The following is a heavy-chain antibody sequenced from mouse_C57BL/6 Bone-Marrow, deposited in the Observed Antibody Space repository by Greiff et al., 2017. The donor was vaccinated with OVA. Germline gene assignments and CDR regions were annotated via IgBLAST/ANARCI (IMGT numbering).Heavy chain of an antibody. CDR2: IYPGSGST. V-gene: IGHV1-55*01. Sequence: QVQLKQPGAELVKPGASAKMSCKASGYTFTSYWITWVKQRPGQGLEWIGDIYPGSGSTNYNEKFKSKATLTVDTSSSTAYMQLSSLTSEDSAVYYCASHYGYDGTRYFDVWGTGTTVTVSS. J-gene: IGHJ1*03. D-gene: IGHD2-2*01. CDR1: GYTFTSYW. CDR3: ASHYGYDGTRYFDV.